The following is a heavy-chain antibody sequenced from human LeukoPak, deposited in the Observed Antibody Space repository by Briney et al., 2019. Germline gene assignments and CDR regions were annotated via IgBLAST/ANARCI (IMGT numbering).Heavy chain of an antibody. CDR1: GYTFTGYY. Sequence: GASVKVSCKASGYTFTGYYMHWVRQAPGQGLGWMGWINPNSGGTNYAQKFQGRVTMTRDTSISTAYMELSRLRSDDTAEYYCARERGSGWYFFGGFDYWGQGTLVTVSS. D-gene: IGHD6-19*01. V-gene: IGHV1-2*02. J-gene: IGHJ4*02. CDR3: ARERGSGWYFFGGFDY. CDR2: INPNSGGT.